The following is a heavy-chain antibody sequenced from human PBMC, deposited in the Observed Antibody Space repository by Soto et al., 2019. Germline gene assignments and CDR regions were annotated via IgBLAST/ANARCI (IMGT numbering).Heavy chain of an antibody. CDR3: AREMVRGVGPDY. Sequence: GASVKLSCKDSGYTFTSNGISWVRQAPGQGLEWMGWISTYNGNTKYAQKLQGRVTMTTDTSTSTAYMELRSLRSDDTAVFYCAREMVRGVGPDYWGQGTLVTVSS. D-gene: IGHD3-10*01. J-gene: IGHJ4*02. V-gene: IGHV1-18*01. CDR1: GYTFTSNG. CDR2: ISTYNGNT.